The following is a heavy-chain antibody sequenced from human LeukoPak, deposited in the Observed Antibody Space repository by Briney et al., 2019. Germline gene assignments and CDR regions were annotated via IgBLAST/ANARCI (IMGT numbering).Heavy chain of an antibody. CDR1: GFTFSSYA. Sequence: PGGSLRLSCAASGFTFSSYAMSWVRQAAGKGLEWVSAISGSGGSTYYADSVKGRFTISRDNSRDTLYLQMNSLGAEDTAVYYCAKGYYDYVWGSYYFDYWGQGTLVTVSS. CDR2: ISGSGGST. J-gene: IGHJ4*02. V-gene: IGHV3-23*01. CDR3: AKGYYDYVWGSYYFDY. D-gene: IGHD3-16*01.